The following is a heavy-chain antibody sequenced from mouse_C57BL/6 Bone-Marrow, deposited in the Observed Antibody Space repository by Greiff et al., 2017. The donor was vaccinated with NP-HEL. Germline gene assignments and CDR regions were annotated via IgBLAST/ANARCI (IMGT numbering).Heavy chain of an antibody. V-gene: IGHV1-59*01. CDR1: GYTFTSYW. Sequence: QVQLQQPGAELVRPGTSVKLSCKASGYTFTSYWMHWVKQRPGQGLEWIGVIDPSDSYTNYNQKVKGKATLTVDTSSSTAYMQLSSLTSEDSAVYYCASRGGWVFAYWGQGTLVTVSA. CDR3: ASRGGWVFAY. CDR2: IDPSDSYT. J-gene: IGHJ3*01. D-gene: IGHD3-2*02.